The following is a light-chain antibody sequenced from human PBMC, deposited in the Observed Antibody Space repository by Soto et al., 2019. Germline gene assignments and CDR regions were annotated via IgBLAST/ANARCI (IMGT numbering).Light chain of an antibody. J-gene: IGLJ1*01. V-gene: IGLV2-11*01. CDR1: SSDVGGYTY. CDR2: DVS. CDR3: CSYAGTYTGV. Sequence: QSALTQPRSVSGSPGQSVTISCTGTSSDVGGYTYVSWYRQHPGKAPKLMLYDVSKRPSGVPDRFSGSKSGNTASLTISGLQAEDEADYYCCSYAGTYTGVFGTGTKVTVL.